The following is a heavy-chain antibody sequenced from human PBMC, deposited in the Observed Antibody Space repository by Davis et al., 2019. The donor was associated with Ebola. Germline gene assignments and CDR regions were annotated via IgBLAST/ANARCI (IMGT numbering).Heavy chain of an antibody. J-gene: IGHJ6*02. CDR3: ARERGVRYGGSDYYYGMDV. D-gene: IGHD4-23*01. CDR2: IYYSGST. Sequence: MPGGSLRLSCTVSGGSISSSSYYWSWIRQPPGKGLEWIGYIYYSGSTNYNPSLKSRVTISVDTSKNQFSLKLSSVTAADTAVYYCARERGVRYGGSDYYYGMDVWGQGTTVTVSS. V-gene: IGHV4-61*01. CDR1: GGSISSSSYY.